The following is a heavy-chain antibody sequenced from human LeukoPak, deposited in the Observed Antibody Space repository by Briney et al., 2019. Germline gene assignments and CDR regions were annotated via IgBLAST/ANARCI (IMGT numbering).Heavy chain of an antibody. V-gene: IGHV3-21*01. CDR2: ISSSSSYI. CDR1: GFTVSSNY. D-gene: IGHD6-13*01. J-gene: IGHJ4*02. Sequence: PGGSLRLSCAASGFTVSSNYMSWVRQAPGKGLEWVSSISSSSSYIYYADSVKGRFTISRDNAKNSLYLQMNSLRAEDTAVYYCARGLKQQLVLYYFDYWGQGTLVTVSS. CDR3: ARGLKQQLVLYYFDY.